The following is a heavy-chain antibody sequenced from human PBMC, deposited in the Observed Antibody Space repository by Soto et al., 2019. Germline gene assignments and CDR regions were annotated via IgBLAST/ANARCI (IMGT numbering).Heavy chain of an antibody. CDR3: ARDTPPADY. CDR2: ISAYNGNT. J-gene: IGHJ4*02. Sequence: QVQLVQSGXXXXXXGASVKVSCKASGYTFTSYYISWVRQAPGQGLEWMGWISAYNGNTNYAQKLQGRVTMTTDTSTSTAYMELRSLRSDDTAVYYCARDTPPADYWGQGTLVTVSS. V-gene: IGHV1-18*01. CDR1: GYTFTSYY.